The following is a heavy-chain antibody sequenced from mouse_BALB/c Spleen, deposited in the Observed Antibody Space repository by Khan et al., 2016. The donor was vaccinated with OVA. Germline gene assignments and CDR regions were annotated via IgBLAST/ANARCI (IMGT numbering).Heavy chain of an antibody. CDR3: ASADYYYGSGYRLYAVDY. CDR2: ISSGSINI. D-gene: IGHD1-1*01. V-gene: IGHV5-17*02. J-gene: IGHJ4*01. CDR1: GFTFSTFG. Sequence: VELVESGGGLVPPGGSRKLSCAASGFTFSTFGMHWVRQAPEKGLEWVAYISSGSINIYYAHTVKGRFTISRDNPKNTLFLQSTSLRSEDTAMYYGASADYYYGSGYRLYAVDYWGQGTSVTVSS.